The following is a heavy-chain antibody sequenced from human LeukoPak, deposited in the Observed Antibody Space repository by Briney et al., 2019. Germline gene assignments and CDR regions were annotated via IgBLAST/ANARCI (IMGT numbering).Heavy chain of an antibody. Sequence: GGSLRLSCAASGFPFSTYGMHWVRQAPGKGLEWVAAISNDGNNKFYADSVKGRFTISRDNPKNTMNLQMNSLRAEDTAVYYCARLNRGIAVAGVSHRGWFDPWGQGTLVTVSS. CDR3: ARLNRGIAVAGVSHRGWFDP. CDR1: GFPFSTYG. J-gene: IGHJ5*02. D-gene: IGHD6-19*01. V-gene: IGHV3-30*03. CDR2: ISNDGNNK.